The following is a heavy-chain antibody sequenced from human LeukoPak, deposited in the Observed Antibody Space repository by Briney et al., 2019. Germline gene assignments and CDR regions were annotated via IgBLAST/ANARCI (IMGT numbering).Heavy chain of an antibody. V-gene: IGHV4-34*01. J-gene: IGHJ4*02. Sequence: SETLSLTCAVYGGSFSGYYWSWIRQPPGKGLEWIGEINHSGSTNYNPSLKSRVTISVDTSKNQFSLKLSSVTAADTAVYYCVRVSPRIAAAGTPSFTDYWGQGTLVTVSS. CDR2: INHSGST. CDR3: VRVSPRIAAAGTPSFTDY. D-gene: IGHD6-13*01. CDR1: GGSFSGYY.